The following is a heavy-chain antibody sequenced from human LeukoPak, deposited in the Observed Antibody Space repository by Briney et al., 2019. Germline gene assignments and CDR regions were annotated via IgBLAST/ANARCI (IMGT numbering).Heavy chain of an antibody. V-gene: IGHV3-48*03. J-gene: IGHJ4*02. D-gene: IGHD5/OR15-5a*01. CDR1: GFTFSSYE. Sequence: GGSLRLSCAASGFTFSSYEMNWVRQAPGKGLEWVSYISSSGSTIYYADSVKGRFTISRDNSKNTLYLRMNSLRAEDTAVYYCAKESSTYAPQGYFDYWGQGTLVTVSS. CDR2: ISSSGSTI. CDR3: AKESSTYAPQGYFDY.